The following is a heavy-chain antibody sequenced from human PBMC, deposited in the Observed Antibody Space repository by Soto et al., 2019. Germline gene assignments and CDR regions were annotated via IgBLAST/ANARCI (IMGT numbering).Heavy chain of an antibody. J-gene: IGHJ5*02. CDR1: GRPVSSGGYY. V-gene: IGHV4-31*01. D-gene: IGHD6-19*01. Sequence: QVQLQESGPGLVKPSQTLSLTCTVSGRPVSSGGYYWTWIRQHPGRGLEWIGYIYHIGSPSDNPSLENLLTISLDTSKNQFSLNLTSVTAADTAIYYCVRDRALDSSGHWFDTWGQGILVTVSS. CDR3: VRDRALDSSGHWFDT. CDR2: IYHIGSP.